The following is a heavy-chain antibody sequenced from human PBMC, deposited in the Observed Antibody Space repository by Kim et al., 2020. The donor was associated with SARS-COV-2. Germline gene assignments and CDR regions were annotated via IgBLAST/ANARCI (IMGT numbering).Heavy chain of an antibody. Sequence: DYAAPVKGRFTISRDDSKNTLYLQMNSLKTEDTAVYYCTTRMVRGVIEAYWGQGTLVTVSS. CDR3: TTRMVRGVIEAY. D-gene: IGHD3-10*01. V-gene: IGHV3-15*01. J-gene: IGHJ4*02.